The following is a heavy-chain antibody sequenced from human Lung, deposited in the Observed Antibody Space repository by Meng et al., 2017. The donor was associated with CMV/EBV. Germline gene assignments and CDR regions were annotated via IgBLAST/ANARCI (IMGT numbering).Heavy chain of an antibody. CDR1: GFTVTRNW. D-gene: IGHD3-10*01. CDR3: ARPIEGIRETLDY. J-gene: IGHJ4*02. CDR2: INEDGTDK. V-gene: IGHV3-7*01. Sequence: GGSLRLXCAASGFTVTRNWMTWVRQAPGKGLEWVANINEDGTDKNYLDSVKGRFTISRDNVKKSVYLQMNTLRGVDTAVYYCARPIEGIRETLDYWGQGTXVTVSS.